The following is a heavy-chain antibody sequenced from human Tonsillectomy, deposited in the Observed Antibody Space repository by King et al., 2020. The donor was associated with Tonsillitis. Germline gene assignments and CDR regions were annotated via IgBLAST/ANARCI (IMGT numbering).Heavy chain of an antibody. V-gene: IGHV3-23*04. D-gene: IGHD2-15*01. CDR3: AKDLLQCSGGSCYNAFDI. CDR2: ISGRGSST. Sequence: VQLVESGGGLVQPGGSLRLSCAVSGFTFRSYAMSWVRQAPGKGLEWVSGISGRGSSTYYADSVKGRFSISRDNSKNTLYVEMNNLSAEDTAVYYCAKDLLQCSGGSCYNAFDIWGQGTMVTVSP. CDR1: GFTFRSYA. J-gene: IGHJ3*02.